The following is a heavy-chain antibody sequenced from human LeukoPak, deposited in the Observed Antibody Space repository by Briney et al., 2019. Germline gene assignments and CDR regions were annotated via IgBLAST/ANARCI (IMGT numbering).Heavy chain of an antibody. Sequence: GGSLRLSCSASGFTFSSYAMHWVRQAPGKGLEYVSAISSNGGSTYYADSVKGRFTISRDNSKNTLYLQMSSLRAEDTAVYFCAKISGEGWFFDYWGQGTLVTVSS. CDR3: AKISGEGWFFDY. V-gene: IGHV3-64D*09. CDR1: GFTFSSYA. J-gene: IGHJ4*02. CDR2: ISSNGGST. D-gene: IGHD6-19*01.